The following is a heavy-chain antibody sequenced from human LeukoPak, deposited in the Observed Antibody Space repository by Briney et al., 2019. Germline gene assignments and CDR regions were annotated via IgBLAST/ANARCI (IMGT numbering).Heavy chain of an antibody. CDR1: GFTFSTYW. V-gene: IGHV3-7*01. CDR2: INRGGSET. J-gene: IGHJ1*01. CDR3: ATENSDGWYCYCQY. Sequence: GGSLRLSCEASGFTFSTYWMSWVRQAPGKGLEWVSTINRGGSETNYADSVKGRFTISRDNAKNTLYLRMDSLRAEDTAVYYCATENSDGWYCYCQYWGEGTLVTVSS. D-gene: IGHD6-19*01.